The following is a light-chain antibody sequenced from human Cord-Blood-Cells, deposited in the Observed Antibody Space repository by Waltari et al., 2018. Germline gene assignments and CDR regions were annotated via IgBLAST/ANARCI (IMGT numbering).Light chain of an antibody. CDR1: SSDVGSYNL. V-gene: IGLV2-23*01. CDR2: EGR. J-gene: IGLJ2*01. CDR3: CSYAGSSLVV. Sequence: QSALTQPASVSGSPGQSITISCTGTSSDVGSYNLVSWYQQHPGKAPKLMIYEGRKRPSGVSNRFSGSKSGNTASLTISGLQAEDEADYYCCSYAGSSLVVFGGGTKLTVL.